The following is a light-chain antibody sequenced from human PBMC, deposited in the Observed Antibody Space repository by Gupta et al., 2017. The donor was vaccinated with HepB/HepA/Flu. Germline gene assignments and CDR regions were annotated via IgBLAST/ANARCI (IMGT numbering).Light chain of an antibody. J-gene: IGLJ2*01. CDR1: KLGDKY. CDR2: QDS. V-gene: IGLV3-1*01. CDR3: QAWDSSGV. Sequence: SYELTQPPSVSVSPGQTASITCSGDKLGDKYACWYQQKQGQALGRVIYQDSKRPSGIPERFSGSKSGNTDTLTISGTQAMDESDYYCQAWDSSGVFGGGTKLTVL.